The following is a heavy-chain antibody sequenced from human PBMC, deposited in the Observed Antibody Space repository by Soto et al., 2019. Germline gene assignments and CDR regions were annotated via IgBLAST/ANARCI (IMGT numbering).Heavy chain of an antibody. CDR2: ILVGGST. V-gene: IGHV3-23*01. J-gene: IGHJ3*02. D-gene: IGHD2-8*02. Sequence: EVQMLDSGGGLVQPGGSLRLSCAASGFTCSSYDMSWVRQAPGKGLEWVSTILVGGSTHYPDSVKGRFTISRDNSKNTLFLQMNSLTAGDTAVYYCAKATATGGGAFDICGQGTMVTVSS. CDR3: AKATATGGGAFDI. CDR1: GFTCSSYD.